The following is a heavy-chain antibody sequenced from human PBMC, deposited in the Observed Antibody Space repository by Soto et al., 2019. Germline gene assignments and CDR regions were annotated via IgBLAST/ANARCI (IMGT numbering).Heavy chain of an antibody. V-gene: IGHV4-30-4*01. Sequence: PSETLSLACTVSGGSITSDYSCWSWIRQPPGEGLEWIGHIFDSGTTYTNPSLRSQVAISLDTSKNHFSLTLSSVTAAVTAVYSCARGPSADKVHYWGQGALVTVSP. J-gene: IGHJ4*02. CDR1: GGSITSDYSC. CDR2: IFDSGTT. CDR3: ARGPSADKVHY.